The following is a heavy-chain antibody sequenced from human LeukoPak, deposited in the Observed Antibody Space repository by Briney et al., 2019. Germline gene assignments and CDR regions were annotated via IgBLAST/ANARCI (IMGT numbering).Heavy chain of an antibody. CDR3: ARGSSAWHQSDY. Sequence: PSETLSLTCTVSGGSISSYCWSWIRQPPGKGLEWIGYIYNSGSTNYNPSLKSRVTISVDTSKNQFSLKLTSVTAADTAVYYCARGSSAWHQSDYWGQGTLVTVSS. J-gene: IGHJ4*02. D-gene: IGHD6-19*01. V-gene: IGHV4-59*01. CDR2: IYNSGST. CDR1: GGSISSYC.